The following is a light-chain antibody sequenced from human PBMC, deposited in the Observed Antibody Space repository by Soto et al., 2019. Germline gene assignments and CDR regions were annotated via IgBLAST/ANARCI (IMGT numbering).Light chain of an antibody. CDR3: QQYSSSPPEFT. Sequence: EIVLTQSPGTLSSSPGERATLSCRASQSISSSYLAWYQQRPGQAPRLLIFGASYRATGIPDRFSGSGSGTDFTLTISRLEPEDFAVYYCQQYSSSPPEFTFGPGTKVDSK. CDR2: GAS. V-gene: IGKV3-20*01. CDR1: QSISSSY. J-gene: IGKJ3*01.